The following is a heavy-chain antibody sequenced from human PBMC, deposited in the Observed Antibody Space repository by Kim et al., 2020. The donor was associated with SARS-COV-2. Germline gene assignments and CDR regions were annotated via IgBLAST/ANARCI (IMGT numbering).Heavy chain of an antibody. CDR2: T. J-gene: IGHJ4*02. D-gene: IGHD6-19*01. V-gene: IGHV3-23*01. CDR3: AKGRYSSGWDY. Sequence: TYNADSVKGRFTISRDTSQNPLSLQMNSLRAEDTAVYYCAKGRYSSGWDYWGRGTLVTVSP.